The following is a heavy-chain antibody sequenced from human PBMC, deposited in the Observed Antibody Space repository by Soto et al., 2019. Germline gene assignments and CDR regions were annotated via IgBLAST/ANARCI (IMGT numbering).Heavy chain of an antibody. V-gene: IGHV1-3*01. CDR3: ARVGSLASAGFPRPYDY. CDR2: INGGNDKT. CDR1: GYNFTKYA. J-gene: IGHJ4*02. Sequence: ASVKVSCKASGYNFTKYAIYWVRQAPRQRLEWLGWINGGNDKTGYSQRFQGRLTITKKTSATTAFMELSSLTSEDTAVYYCARVGSLASAGFPRPYDYWGQVTLVPASP. D-gene: IGHD2-15*01.